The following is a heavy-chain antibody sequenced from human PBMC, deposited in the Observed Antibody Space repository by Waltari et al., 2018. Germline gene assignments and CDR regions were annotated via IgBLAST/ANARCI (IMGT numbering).Heavy chain of an antibody. CDR3: ARAIAVAGYYYYMDV. Sequence: EVQLLESGGGLVQPGGSLRLSCAASGFTFRSYSMNWVRQAPGKGVEWVSYISGGSTTIYYADSVRGRFTISRDNAKNSLYLQMNSLRAEDTAVYYCARAIAVAGYYYYMDVWGKGTTVTVSS. J-gene: IGHJ6*03. CDR2: ISGGSTTI. CDR1: GFTFRSYS. V-gene: IGHV3-48*04. D-gene: IGHD6-19*01.